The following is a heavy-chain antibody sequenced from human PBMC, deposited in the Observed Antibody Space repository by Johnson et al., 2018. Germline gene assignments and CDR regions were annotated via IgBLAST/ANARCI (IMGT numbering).Heavy chain of an antibody. CDR1: GFTVSSDY. CDR3: ARTTRGAFDI. D-gene: IGHD4-17*01. CDR2: IYIVGST. J-gene: IGHJ3*02. V-gene: IGHV3-66*02. Sequence: VQLVQPGGGLVQPGGSLRLSCAASGFTVSSDYMNWVRQAPGKGLEWVSVIYIVGSTYYADSVKGRFTISRDLSNTTLSLQMNSLRAEDTAVYFCARTTRGAFDIWGPGTMVTVSS.